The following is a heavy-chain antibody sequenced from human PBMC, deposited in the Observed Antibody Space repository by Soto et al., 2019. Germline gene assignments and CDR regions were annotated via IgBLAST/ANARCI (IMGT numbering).Heavy chain of an antibody. D-gene: IGHD5-18*01. CDR1: GGSISSSSYY. CDR2: IYYSGST. V-gene: IGHV4-39*01. J-gene: IGHJ6*03. Sequence: QLQLQESGPGLVKPSETLSLTCTVSGGSISSSSYYWGWIRQPPGKGLEWIGSIYYSGSTYYNPSLKSRVTISVDTSKNQYSLKLSSVTAADTAVYYCARTPNTRIHLWLHLPNYYYMDVWGKGTTVTVSS. CDR3: ARTPNTRIHLWLHLPNYYYMDV.